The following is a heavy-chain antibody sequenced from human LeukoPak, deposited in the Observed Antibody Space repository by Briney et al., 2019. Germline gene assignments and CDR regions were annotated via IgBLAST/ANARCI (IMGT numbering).Heavy chain of an antibody. CDR1: GYTFTSYY. V-gene: IGHV1-46*01. D-gene: IGHD3-16*02. Sequence: ASVKVSCKASGYTFTSYYMHWVRQAPGQGLEWMGIINPSGGSTSYAQKFQGRVTMTRDTSTSTVYMELSRLRSDDTAVYYCATYVWGSYRTINWFDPWGQGTLVTVSS. J-gene: IGHJ5*02. CDR2: INPSGGST. CDR3: ATYVWGSYRTINWFDP.